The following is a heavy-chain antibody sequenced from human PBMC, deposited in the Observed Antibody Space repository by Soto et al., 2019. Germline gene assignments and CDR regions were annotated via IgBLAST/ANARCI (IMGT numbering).Heavy chain of an antibody. CDR1: GFTFSSYW. CDR3: AIRASYYDSSGYFDY. CDR2: INSDGSST. D-gene: IGHD3-22*01. Sequence: PGGSLRLSCAASGFTFSSYWMHWVRQAPGKGLVWVSRINSDGSSTSYADSVKGRFTISRDNAKNTLHLQMNSLRAEDTAVYYCAIRASYYDSSGYFDYWGQGTLVTVSS. J-gene: IGHJ4*02. V-gene: IGHV3-74*01.